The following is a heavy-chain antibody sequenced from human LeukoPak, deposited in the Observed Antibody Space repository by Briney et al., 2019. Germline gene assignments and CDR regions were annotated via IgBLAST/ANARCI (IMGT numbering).Heavy chain of an antibody. V-gene: IGHV3-48*01. CDR2: ITSSSSTS. J-gene: IGHJ4*02. CDR1: GFTFSDYS. CDR3: AREPSGTLDY. D-gene: IGHD1-26*01. Sequence: GGSLRLSCAASGFTFSDYSMNWVRQAPGKGLEWVPYITSSSSTSYYADSVKGRFTISRDNAKNSLYLQMNSLRAEDTAVYYCAREPSGTLDYWGQGTLVTVSS.